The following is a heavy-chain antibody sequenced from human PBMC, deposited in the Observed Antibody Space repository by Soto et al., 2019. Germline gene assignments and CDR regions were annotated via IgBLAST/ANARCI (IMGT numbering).Heavy chain of an antibody. CDR3: ASVEQGIVGDTPYLYFDY. CDR1: GFTFSSYW. Sequence: GGSLRLSCEASGFTFSSYWMSWVRQAPGKGLEWVANVRQDGSQKYLVDSVKGRFTISRDNAKNSMYLQMNSLRAEDTAVYYCASVEQGIVGDTPYLYFDYWGQGTLVTVSS. D-gene: IGHD1-26*01. CDR2: VRQDGSQK. V-gene: IGHV3-7*01. J-gene: IGHJ4*02.